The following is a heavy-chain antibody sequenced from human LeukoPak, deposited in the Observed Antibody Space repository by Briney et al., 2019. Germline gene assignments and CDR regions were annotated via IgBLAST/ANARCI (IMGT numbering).Heavy chain of an antibody. D-gene: IGHD2-21*01. CDR3: AKHGLPLVVISAPLDY. CDR1: GFTFSSYA. Sequence: GGSLRLSCAASGFTFSSYAMSWVRQAPGKGLEWVSAISGSGGSTYYADSVKGRFTISRDNSKNTVYLQMNSLRAEDTAVYYCAKHGLPLVVISAPLDYWGQGTLVTVAS. V-gene: IGHV3-23*01. CDR2: ISGSGGST. J-gene: IGHJ4*02.